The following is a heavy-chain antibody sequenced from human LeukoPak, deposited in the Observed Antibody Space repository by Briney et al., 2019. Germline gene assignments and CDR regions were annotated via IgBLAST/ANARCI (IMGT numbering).Heavy chain of an antibody. V-gene: IGHV1-24*01. Sequence: ASVKVSCKVSGYTLTELSMHWVRQAPGKGLEWMGGFDPEDGETIYAQKFQGRVTMTEDTSTDTAYMELSSLRSEDTAVYYCATEREWELCFTRFGQFDYWGQGTLVTVSS. CDR1: GYTLTELS. J-gene: IGHJ4*02. CDR3: ATEREWELCFTRFGQFDY. CDR2: FDPEDGET. D-gene: IGHD1-26*01.